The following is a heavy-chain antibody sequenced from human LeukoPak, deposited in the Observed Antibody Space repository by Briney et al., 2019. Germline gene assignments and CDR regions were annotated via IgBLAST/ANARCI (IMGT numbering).Heavy chain of an antibody. J-gene: IGHJ4*02. Sequence: SETLSLTCTVSGGSIHGTSYYWGWIPQPPGKGLEWFRSIYYSGSTYYNPSLKSRVFISLDTPKKQFSLKLSAVTAADTAVYYCARHGYCSSTSCYRGKFDYWGQGTLVTVSS. CDR3: ARHGYCSSTSCYRGKFDY. D-gene: IGHD2-2*03. V-gene: IGHV4-39*01. CDR1: GGSIHGTSYY. CDR2: IYYSGST.